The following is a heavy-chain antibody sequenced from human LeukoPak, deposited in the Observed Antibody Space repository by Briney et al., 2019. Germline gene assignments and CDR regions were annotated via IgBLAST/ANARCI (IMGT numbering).Heavy chain of an antibody. D-gene: IGHD2-2*01. Sequence: ASVKVSCMVSGDTLTALSMHWVRQAPGKGLEWMGGFHPEDGETIYAQKFQGRVTMTEDTSTDTAYMELSSLRSDDAAVYYCTTGKIYCSTTSCSDDYWGQGTLVTVSS. J-gene: IGHJ4*02. CDR1: GDTLTALS. CDR3: TTGKIYCSTTSCSDDY. V-gene: IGHV1-24*01. CDR2: FHPEDGET.